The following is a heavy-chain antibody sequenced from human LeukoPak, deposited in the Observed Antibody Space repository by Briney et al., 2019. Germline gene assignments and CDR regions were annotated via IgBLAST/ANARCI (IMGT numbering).Heavy chain of an antibody. D-gene: IGHD2-2*01. CDR1: GGSISSGGYY. CDR2: IYYSGST. CDR3: ARGVVVPAAPKLNWFDP. J-gene: IGHJ5*02. V-gene: IGHV4-31*03. Sequence: PSQTLSLTCTVSGGSISSGGYYWSWIRQHPEKGLEWIGYIYYSGSTYYNPSLKSRVTISVDTSKNQFSLKRSSVTAADTAVYYCARGVVVPAAPKLNWFDPWGQGTLVTVSS.